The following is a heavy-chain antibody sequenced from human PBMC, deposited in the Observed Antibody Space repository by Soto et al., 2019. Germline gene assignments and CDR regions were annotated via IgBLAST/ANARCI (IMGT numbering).Heavy chain of an antibody. V-gene: IGHV3-11*01. CDR1: GFTFSDYY. J-gene: IGHJ4*02. CDR3: ARGQGSSGYSGIDC. D-gene: IGHD3-22*01. CDR2: ISGSGSTK. Sequence: QVQLVESGGGLVEPGGSLRLSCAASGFTFSDYYMSWIRQAPGKGLEWVSYISGSGSTKYSGDSMKGRFTISRDNAKTYLYLQINSLRAEDTAVYYCARGQGSSGYSGIDCWGQGTLVTVSS.